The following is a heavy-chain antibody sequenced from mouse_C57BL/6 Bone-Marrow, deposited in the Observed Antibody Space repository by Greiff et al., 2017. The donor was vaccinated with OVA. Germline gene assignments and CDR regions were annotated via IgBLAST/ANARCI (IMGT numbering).Heavy chain of an antibody. CDR3: TTRGLLLRYFDY. V-gene: IGHV14-4*01. J-gene: IGHJ2*01. Sequence: VQLKESGAELVRPGASVKLSCTASGFNIKDDYMHWVKQRPEQGLERIGWIDPENGDTEYASKFQGKATITADTSSNTAYLQLSCLTSEDTAVYYCTTRGLLLRYFDYWGQGTTLTVSS. CDR1: GFNIKDDY. CDR2: IDPENGDT. D-gene: IGHD1-1*01.